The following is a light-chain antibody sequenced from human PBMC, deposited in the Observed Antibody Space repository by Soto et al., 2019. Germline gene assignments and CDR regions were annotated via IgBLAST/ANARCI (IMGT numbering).Light chain of an antibody. Sequence: DIQMTQSPSSLSASVGDRVTITCQASQDISNYLNWYQQKPGKAPKLLIYDASNLETGVPSRFSGSGSGTDFNFNISSLQPEDMATYYCQQYDNLPITFGGGTKVEIK. CDR1: QDISNY. J-gene: IGKJ4*01. CDR2: DAS. V-gene: IGKV1-33*01. CDR3: QQYDNLPIT.